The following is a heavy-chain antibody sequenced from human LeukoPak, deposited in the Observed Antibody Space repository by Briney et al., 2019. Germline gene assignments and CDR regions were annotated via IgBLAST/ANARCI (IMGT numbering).Heavy chain of an antibody. CDR3: ARVLWFGKFWYYFDY. D-gene: IGHD3-10*01. Sequence: PSETLSLTCAVYGCSFSGYYWRWIRPPPGKGLEWIGEINHSGSTNYNPSLKSRVTISVDTSKNQFSLKLSSVTAADTAVYYCARVLWFGKFWYYFDYWGQGTLVTVSS. V-gene: IGHV4-34*01. CDR2: INHSGST. CDR1: GCSFSGYY. J-gene: IGHJ4*02.